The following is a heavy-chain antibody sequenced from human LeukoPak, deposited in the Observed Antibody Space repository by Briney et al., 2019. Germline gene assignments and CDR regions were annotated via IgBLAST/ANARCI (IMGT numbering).Heavy chain of an antibody. V-gene: IGHV4-34*01. CDR3: ARGLAAAGNYGMDV. CDR2: INHSGST. J-gene: IGHJ6*04. CDR1: GGSFSGYY. Sequence: SETLSLTCAVYGGSFSGYYWSWIRQPPGKGLEWIGEINHSGSTNYNPSLKSRVTISVDTSKNQFSLKLSSVTAADTAVYCCARGLAAAGNYGMDVWGKGTTVTVSS. D-gene: IGHD6-13*01.